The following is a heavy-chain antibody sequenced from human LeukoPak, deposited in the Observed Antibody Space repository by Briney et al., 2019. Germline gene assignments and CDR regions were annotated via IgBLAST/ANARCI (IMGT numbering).Heavy chain of an antibody. V-gene: IGHV3-20*04. CDR1: GFTFDDYG. J-gene: IGHJ4*02. Sequence: GGSLRLSCAASGFTFDDYGMSWVRQAPGKGLEWFSGINWNGGSTGYADSVKGRFTISRDNAKHSLYMQMNSLRAEDTALYYCARDNSYGYDYWGQGILVTVSS. CDR2: INWNGGST. CDR3: ARDNSYGYDY. D-gene: IGHD5-18*01.